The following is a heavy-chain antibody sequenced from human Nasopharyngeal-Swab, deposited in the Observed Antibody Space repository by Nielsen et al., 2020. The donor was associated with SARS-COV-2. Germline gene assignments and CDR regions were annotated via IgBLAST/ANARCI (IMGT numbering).Heavy chain of an antibody. Sequence: SETLSLTCSVSGDSTTNTAYYWGWIRQPPGKGLEWIANIYYSGITYNNPSLKSRVTISVDTSKNKLSLRLRSVTTADTAVYYCARTTHYDYVWGSHRPPNYFDYWGQGTLVTVSS. D-gene: IGHD3-16*01. CDR3: ARTTHYDYVWGSHRPPNYFDY. CDR1: GDSTTNTAYY. V-gene: IGHV4-39*01. CDR2: IYYSGIT. J-gene: IGHJ4*02.